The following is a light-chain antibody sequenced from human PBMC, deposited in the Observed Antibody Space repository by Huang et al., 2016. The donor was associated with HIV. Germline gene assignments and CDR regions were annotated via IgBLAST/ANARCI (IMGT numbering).Light chain of an antibody. Sequence: EIVLTQSPGTLSLSPGERATLACGASQSVNGGYLAWYQQKPGQAPRRLIYHSSTRATGLPDRFSGSGSGTGFTLTISRLGPEDFAVYYCQQYGSSPQTFGQGTKVEIK. CDR2: HSS. CDR1: QSVNGGY. V-gene: IGKV3-20*01. CDR3: QQYGSSPQT. J-gene: IGKJ1*01.